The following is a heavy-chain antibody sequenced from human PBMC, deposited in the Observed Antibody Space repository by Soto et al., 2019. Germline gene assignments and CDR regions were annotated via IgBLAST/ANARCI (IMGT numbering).Heavy chain of an antibody. D-gene: IGHD3-3*01. V-gene: IGHV4-31*03. CDR3: ARARGDFWSGFYGMDV. CDR1: GGSISSGGYY. CDR2: IYYSGST. Sequence: PSETLSLTCTVSGGSISSGGYYWSRIRQHPGKGLEWIGYIYYSGSTYYNPSLKSRVTTSVDTSKNQFSLKLSSVTAADTAVYYCARARGDFWSGFYGMDVWGQGTTVTVSS. J-gene: IGHJ6*02.